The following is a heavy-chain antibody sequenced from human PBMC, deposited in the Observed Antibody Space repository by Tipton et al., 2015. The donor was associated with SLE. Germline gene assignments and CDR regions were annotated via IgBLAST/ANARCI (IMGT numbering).Heavy chain of an antibody. Sequence: TLSLTCAVYGGSFSGYYWSWIRQPPGKGLEWIGEINHSGSTYYNPSLKSRVTVSVDTSKNQFSLKLSSVTAADTAVHYCARAGYSGRGAFDIWGQGTMVTVSS. CDR1: GGSFSGYY. CDR2: INHSGST. CDR3: ARAGYSGRGAFDI. V-gene: IGHV4-34*01. D-gene: IGHD5-18*01. J-gene: IGHJ3*02.